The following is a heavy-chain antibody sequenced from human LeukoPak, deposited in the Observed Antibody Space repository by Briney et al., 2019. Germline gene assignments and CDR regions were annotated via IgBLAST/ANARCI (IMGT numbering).Heavy chain of an antibody. CDR2: IGSDGHTI. Sequence: GTSLRLSCPASGFALSGSALHWVRQAPGQGLEWVAVIGSDGHTILYADSVKGRFTISRDISKSTVSLEMSSLRGEDTAVYYCARDWLVGAPDYFDYWGQGTLVTVSP. CDR1: GFALSGSA. CDR3: ARDWLVGAPDYFDY. J-gene: IGHJ4*02. V-gene: IGHV3-30-3*01. D-gene: IGHD1-26*01.